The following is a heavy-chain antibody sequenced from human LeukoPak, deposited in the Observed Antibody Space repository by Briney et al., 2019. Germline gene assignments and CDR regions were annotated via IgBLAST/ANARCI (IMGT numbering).Heavy chain of an antibody. V-gene: IGHV1-2*02. CDR2: LNPNSGDT. CDR3: ARGRNIEMTTMSGGSDY. CDR1: RYTFTDYY. Sequence: GDSVKVSCKASRYTFTDYYMHWVRQAPGQGLEWMGWLNPNSGDTDYAQKFQGRVSMTRDSSISTACMDLSDLRSDDTAVYSCARGRNIEMTTMSGGSDYRGQGTLVTVSS. J-gene: IGHJ4*02. D-gene: IGHD5-24*01.